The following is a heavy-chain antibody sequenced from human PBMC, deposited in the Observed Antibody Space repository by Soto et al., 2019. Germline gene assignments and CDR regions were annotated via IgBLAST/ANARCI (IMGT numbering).Heavy chain of an antibody. Sequence: PGGSLRLSCAASGFTFSSYGMHWVRQAPGKGLEWVAVIWYDGSNKYYADSVRGRFTISRDNSKNTLYLQMNSLRAEDTAVYYCARDGALGVIFPWPLDYWGQGTLVTVSS. CDR3: ARDGALGVIFPWPLDY. V-gene: IGHV3-33*01. CDR1: GFTFSSYG. J-gene: IGHJ4*02. CDR2: IWYDGSNK. D-gene: IGHD2-21*01.